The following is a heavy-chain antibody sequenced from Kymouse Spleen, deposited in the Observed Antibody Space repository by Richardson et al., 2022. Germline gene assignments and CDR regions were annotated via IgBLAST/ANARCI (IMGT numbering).Heavy chain of an antibody. CDR3: ARNHDILTGYYFDY. CDR2: INHSGST. J-gene: IGHJ4*02. Sequence: QVQLQQWGAGLLKPSETLSLTCAVYGGSFSGYYWSWIRQPPGKGLEWIGEINHSGSTNYNPSLKSRVTISVDTSKNQFSLKLSSVTAADTAVYYCARNHDILTGYYFDYWGQGTLVTVSS. CDR1: GGSFSGYY. D-gene: IGHD3-9*01. V-gene: IGHV4-34*01.